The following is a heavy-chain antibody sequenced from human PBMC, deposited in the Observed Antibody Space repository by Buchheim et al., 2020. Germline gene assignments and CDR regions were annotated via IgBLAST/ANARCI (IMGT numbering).Heavy chain of an antibody. Sequence: QVQLVQSGAEVKKPGASVKVSCKASGYTFTSYYMHWVRQAPGQGLEWMGIINPSGGSTSYAQKFQGRVTMTRDTSKSTVYMELSSLRSEDTAVYYCASGTNYDFWSGYDDKYYYYGMDVWGQGTT. V-gene: IGHV1-46*03. J-gene: IGHJ6*02. CDR2: INPSGGST. D-gene: IGHD3-3*01. CDR1: GYTFTSYY. CDR3: ASGTNYDFWSGYDDKYYYYGMDV.